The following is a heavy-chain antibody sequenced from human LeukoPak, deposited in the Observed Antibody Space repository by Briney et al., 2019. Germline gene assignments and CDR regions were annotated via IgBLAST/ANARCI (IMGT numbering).Heavy chain of an antibody. J-gene: IGHJ4*02. Sequence: ASVKVSCKTSGYTFTSYYMHWVRQAPGQGPEWMGIINPSGGSTSYAQKFQGRVTMTRDMSTSTVYMELSSLRSEDTAVYYCAGAHKDSSGYYYVGYWGQGTLVTVSS. D-gene: IGHD3-22*01. CDR1: GYTFTSYY. CDR3: AGAHKDSSGYYYVGY. V-gene: IGHV1-46*01. CDR2: INPSGGST.